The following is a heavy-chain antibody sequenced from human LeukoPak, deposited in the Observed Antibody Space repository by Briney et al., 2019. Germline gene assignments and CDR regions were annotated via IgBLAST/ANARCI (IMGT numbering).Heavy chain of an antibody. Sequence: SGGSLRLSCAASGFTFSSYGMSWVRQAPGKGLEWVSAISATGGTTYYADSVKGRFTISRDNSKNTLYLQINSLRDEDTAIYYCAKNGDRGAYCSGGSCYPYYYYYIDVWGKGTTVTISS. J-gene: IGHJ6*03. CDR1: GFTFSSYG. CDR2: ISATGGTT. V-gene: IGHV3-23*01. D-gene: IGHD2-15*01. CDR3: AKNGDRGAYCSGGSCYPYYYYYIDV.